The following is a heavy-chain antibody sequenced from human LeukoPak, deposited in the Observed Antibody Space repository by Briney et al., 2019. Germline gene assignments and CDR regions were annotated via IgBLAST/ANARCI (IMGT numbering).Heavy chain of an antibody. CDR1: GFTFSSYS. CDR2: ISSSSSTI. D-gene: IGHD5-12*01. CDR3: ARDKVVATFDY. Sequence: GGSLRLSCAASGFTFSSYSMNWVRQAPGKGLEWVSYISSSSSTIHYADSVKGRFTISRDNAKNSLYLQMNSLRAEDTAVYYCARDKVVATFDYWGQGTLVTVSS. J-gene: IGHJ4*02. V-gene: IGHV3-48*04.